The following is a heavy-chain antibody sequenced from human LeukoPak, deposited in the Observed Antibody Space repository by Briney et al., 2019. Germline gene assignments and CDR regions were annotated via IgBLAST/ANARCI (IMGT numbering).Heavy chain of an antibody. Sequence: PGGSLRLSCAASGFTFSDYYMSWIRQAPGKGLEWVSYITNSGSTIYYADSVKGRFTISRDSAKNSLYLQMNSLRAEDTAVYYCARESEIRFLEWLFDYWGQGTLVTVSS. J-gene: IGHJ4*02. CDR3: ARESEIRFLEWLFDY. CDR1: GFTFSDYY. D-gene: IGHD3-3*01. CDR2: ITNSGSTI. V-gene: IGHV3-11*04.